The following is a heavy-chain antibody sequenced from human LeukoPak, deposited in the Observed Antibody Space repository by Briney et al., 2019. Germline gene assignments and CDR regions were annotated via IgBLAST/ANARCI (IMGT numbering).Heavy chain of an antibody. Sequence: PGGSLRLSCAASGFTFRSYDMHWVRQPTGKGLEWVSGINIAGDTYYPGSVKGRFTVSRQNAKNSLYLQINSLRAGDTGVYYCARDGCRGGSCTNWYYGLDVWGEGTTVTVSS. V-gene: IGHV3-13*04. CDR3: ARDGCRGGSCTNWYYGLDV. D-gene: IGHD2-15*01. CDR2: INIAGDT. CDR1: GFTFRSYD. J-gene: IGHJ6*04.